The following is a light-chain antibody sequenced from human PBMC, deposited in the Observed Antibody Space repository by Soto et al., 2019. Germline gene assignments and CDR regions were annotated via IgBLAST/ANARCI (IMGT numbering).Light chain of an antibody. CDR3: QQYHNWPPQYT. CDR2: GAS. Sequence: EIVMTQSPASLSVSPGDGATLSCRASQSVASNVAWYQQKPGQGPRLLIHGASTRAVGVPARFSGSGAGTDFTLTIHSLQSEDFAVYYCQQYHNWPPQYTFGQGTKLHIK. V-gene: IGKV3-15*01. CDR1: QSVASN. J-gene: IGKJ2*01.